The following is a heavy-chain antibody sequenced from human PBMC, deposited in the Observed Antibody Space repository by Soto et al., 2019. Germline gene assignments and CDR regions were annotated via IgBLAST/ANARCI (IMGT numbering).Heavy chain of an antibody. D-gene: IGHD2-15*01. Sequence: EAHLVESGGGLVQPGGSLRLSCAFSGFSFDEHAMHWVRQAPGKGLEWVAGLLWHGDRPGYADSVKGRFTISRDSAKDFLYLQMSSLRTEDTALYYCGKDLTPGGLESWGQGTLVTVSS. CDR1: GFSFDEHA. V-gene: IGHV3-9*01. CDR3: GKDLTPGGLES. CDR2: LLWHGDRP. J-gene: IGHJ4*02.